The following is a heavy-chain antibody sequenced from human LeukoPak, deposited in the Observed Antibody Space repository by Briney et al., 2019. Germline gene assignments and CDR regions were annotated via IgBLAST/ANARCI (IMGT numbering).Heavy chain of an antibody. J-gene: IGHJ6*02. Sequence: ASVTVSCKASGYTFTSYGISWVRQAPGQGLEWMGWISAYNGNTNYAQKLQGRVTMTTDTSTSTAYMELRSLRSDDTAVYYCARDHNYYYYYGMDVWGQGTTVTVSS. CDR3: ARDHNYYYYYGMDV. CDR2: ISAYNGNT. V-gene: IGHV1-18*01. CDR1: GYTFTSYG.